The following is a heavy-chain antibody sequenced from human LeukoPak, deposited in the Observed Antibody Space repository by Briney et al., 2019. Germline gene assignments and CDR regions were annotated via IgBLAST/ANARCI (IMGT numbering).Heavy chain of an antibody. CDR3: ARCSGNGYDYSWLDP. Sequence: SETLSLTCTVCGGSLSTYYWGWIRQPAGKGLEWSGRIYSSGATNYNPSLKSPVTMSLGTSKNQFSLKLSSVTAADTAVYYCARCSGNGYDYSWLDPWGPGTLVTVSS. J-gene: IGHJ5*02. CDR2: IYSSGAT. D-gene: IGHD5-12*01. CDR1: GGSLSTYY. V-gene: IGHV4-4*07.